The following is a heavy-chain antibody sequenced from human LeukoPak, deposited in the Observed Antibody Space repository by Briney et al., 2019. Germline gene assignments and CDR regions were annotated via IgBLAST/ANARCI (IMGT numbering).Heavy chain of an antibody. CDR2: ISGSGGST. J-gene: IGHJ5*02. CDR3: AKYLTVANWFDP. CDR1: GFTFNSYW. V-gene: IGHV3-23*01. D-gene: IGHD4-23*01. Sequence: GGSLRLSCTASGFTFNSYWMVWFRQAPGKGLEWVSAISGSGGSTYYADSVKGRFTISRDNSKNTLYLQMNSLRAEDTAVYYCAKYLTVANWFDPWGQGTLVTVSS.